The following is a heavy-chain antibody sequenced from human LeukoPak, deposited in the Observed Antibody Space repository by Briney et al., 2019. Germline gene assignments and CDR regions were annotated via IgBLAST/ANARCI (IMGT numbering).Heavy chain of an antibody. Sequence: PSETLSLTCIVSVGSISTYYWSWLRQPPGKGLEWIGNIYYTGSTNYNPSLKSRVAISVDTSKNQLSLKVSSVAAAETAVYYCARSTSWYAYFDHWGQGTLVTVSS. V-gene: IGHV4-59*01. D-gene: IGHD6-13*01. CDR2: IYYTGST. J-gene: IGHJ4*02. CDR1: VGSISTYY. CDR3: ARSTSWYAYFDH.